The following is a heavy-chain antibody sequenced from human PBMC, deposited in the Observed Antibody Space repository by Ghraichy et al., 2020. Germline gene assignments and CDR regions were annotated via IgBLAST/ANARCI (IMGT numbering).Heavy chain of an antibody. CDR1: GFSFSAYW. CDR2: IKPDGSEK. J-gene: IGHJ3*01. Sequence: GESLNISCAASGFSFSAYWMSWVRQAPGKGLEWVGNIKPDGSEKFYVDSVKGRFSISRDNAKNSLSLQMNSLRAEDTAVYYCVRGDYFESSGYFIDAFDVWGQGTMVTVS. D-gene: IGHD3-22*01. CDR3: VRGDYFESSGYFIDAFDV. V-gene: IGHV3-7*03.